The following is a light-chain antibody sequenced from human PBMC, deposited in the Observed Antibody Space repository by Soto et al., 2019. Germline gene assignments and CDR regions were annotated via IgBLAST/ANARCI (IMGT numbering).Light chain of an antibody. J-gene: IGLJ2*01. Sequence: SYELTQPPSVSVAPGETSRISCGGNNVGSRSDHWYQQKPGQAPFLVIYYDSDRPSGIPERFSGSNSGNTATLIISRVEAGDEADYYCQVWEATGDQVVFGGWTKVTVL. V-gene: IGLV3-21*01. CDR2: YDS. CDR1: NVGSRS. CDR3: QVWEATGDQVV.